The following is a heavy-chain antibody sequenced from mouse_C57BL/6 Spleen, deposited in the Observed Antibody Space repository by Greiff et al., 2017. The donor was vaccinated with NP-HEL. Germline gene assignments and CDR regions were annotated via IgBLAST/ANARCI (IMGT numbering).Heavy chain of an antibody. CDR1: GFTFSDYG. Sequence: EVQVVESGGGLVKPGGSLKLSCAASGFTFSDYGMHWVRQAPEKGLEWVAYISSGSSTIYYADTVKGRFTISRENAKNTLFLQMTSLRSEDTAMYYWARRANYYGSRGGFAYWGQGTLVTVSA. V-gene: IGHV5-17*01. D-gene: IGHD1-1*01. CDR2: ISSGSSTI. CDR3: ARRANYYGSRGGFAY. J-gene: IGHJ3*01.